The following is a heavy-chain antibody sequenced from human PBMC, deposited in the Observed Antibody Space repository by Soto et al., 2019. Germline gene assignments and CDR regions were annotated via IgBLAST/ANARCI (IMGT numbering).Heavy chain of an antibody. CDR1: GFTVSSNY. J-gene: IGHJ5*02. V-gene: IGHV3-66*01. Sequence: EVQLVESGGGLVQPGGSLRLSCAASGFTVSSNYLTWVRQAPGKGLEWVSLIYSGGYTYYADSVKGRFTISRDNSKNTLFLQMNSLRAEYTAVYYCARDSAAAWGWLDPWGQGTLVIVSS. D-gene: IGHD6-13*01. CDR2: IYSGGYT. CDR3: ARDSAAAWGWLDP.